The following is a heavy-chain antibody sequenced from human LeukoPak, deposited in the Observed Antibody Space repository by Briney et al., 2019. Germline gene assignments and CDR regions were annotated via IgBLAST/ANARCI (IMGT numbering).Heavy chain of an antibody. Sequence: PSETLSLTCAVSGGSFSGYYWSWIRQPPGKGLEWIGEINHSGSTNYNSSLMTRVTISVDTSKNQFSLKLNSVTAADTAMYYCAGNIAAAPERTMDVWGQGTTVTVSS. D-gene: IGHD6-13*01. CDR1: GGSFSGYY. J-gene: IGHJ6*02. V-gene: IGHV4-34*01. CDR2: INHSGST. CDR3: AGNIAAAPERTMDV.